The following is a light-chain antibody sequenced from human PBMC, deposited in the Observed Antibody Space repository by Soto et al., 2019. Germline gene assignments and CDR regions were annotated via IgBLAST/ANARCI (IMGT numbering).Light chain of an antibody. CDR1: QSVSSNF. CDR2: GAS. Sequence: EIVLTQSPDTLSLSPGERTTLSCRASQSVSSNFLDWYQQKPGQAPRLLIYGASSRATGIPDRFSGSGSGTDFTLTISRLEPEDFAVYYCQQYETSPRTFGQGTKVDIK. CDR3: QQYETSPRT. V-gene: IGKV3-20*01. J-gene: IGKJ1*01.